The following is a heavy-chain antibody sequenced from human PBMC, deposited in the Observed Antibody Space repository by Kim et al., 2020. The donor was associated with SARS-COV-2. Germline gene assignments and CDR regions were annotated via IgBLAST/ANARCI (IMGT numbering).Heavy chain of an antibody. J-gene: IGHJ5*02. Sequence: VKGRFTISRDNAKNSLYLQMNSLRAEDTAVYYCARDASGYSYGLNWFDPWGQGTLVTVSS. V-gene: IGHV3-48*03. D-gene: IGHD5-18*01. CDR3: ARDASGYSYGLNWFDP.